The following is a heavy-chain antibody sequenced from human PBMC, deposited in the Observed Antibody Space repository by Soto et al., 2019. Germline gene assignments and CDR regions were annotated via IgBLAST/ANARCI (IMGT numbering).Heavy chain of an antibody. J-gene: IGHJ3*02. CDR1: GYTFTSYG. Sequence: ASVKVSCKASGYTFTSYGISWVRQAPGQGLEWMGWISAYNGNTNYAQKLQGRVTMTTDTSTSTAYMELRSLRSDDTAVYYCARDHLWEQWLDSDAFDIWGQGTMVTVSS. D-gene: IGHD6-19*01. CDR2: ISAYNGNT. CDR3: ARDHLWEQWLDSDAFDI. V-gene: IGHV1-18*01.